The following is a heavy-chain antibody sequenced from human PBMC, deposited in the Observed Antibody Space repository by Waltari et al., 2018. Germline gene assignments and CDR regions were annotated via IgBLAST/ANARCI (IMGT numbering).Heavy chain of an antibody. CDR2: ISGSCGSK. V-gene: IGHV3-23*01. J-gene: IGHJ4*02. CDR1: GFTFSSYA. Sequence: EVQLLESGGGLVQPGGSLRLSCAASGFTFSSYAMSWVRQAPGRGVEWVSAISGSCGSKYYADAVKGRFTISRDNSKNTLYLQMNSLRAEDTAVYYCAKDVTLHHYDGGYWGQGTLVTVSS. CDR3: AKDVTLHHYDGGY. D-gene: IGHD3-22*01.